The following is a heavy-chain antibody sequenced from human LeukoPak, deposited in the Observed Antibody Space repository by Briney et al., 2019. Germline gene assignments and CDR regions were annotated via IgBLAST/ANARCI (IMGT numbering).Heavy chain of an antibody. Sequence: GASVKVSCKASGHTFTVYYIHWVRQAPGQGLEWMGWIHPGTGDTNYAQRFQGRVTVTRDTSISTAYLQWSSLKASDTAMYYCARHSRAGSTWTHFDYWGRGTLVTVSS. D-gene: IGHD3/OR15-3a*01. CDR2: IHPGTGDT. CDR3: ARHSRAGSTWTHFDY. V-gene: IGHV1-2*02. J-gene: IGHJ4*02. CDR1: GHTFTVYY.